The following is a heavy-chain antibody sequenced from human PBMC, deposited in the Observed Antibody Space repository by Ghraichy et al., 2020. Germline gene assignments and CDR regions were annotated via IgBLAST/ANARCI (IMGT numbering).Heavy chain of an antibody. CDR1: GFTFSSYS. CDR3: ARESYDFWSGYRQPGMDV. V-gene: IGHV3-48*01. CDR2: ISSSSSTI. J-gene: IGHJ6*02. Sequence: GGSLRLSCAASGFTFSSYSMNWVRQAPGKGLEWVSYISSSSSTIYYADTVKGRFTISRDNAENSLYLQMNSLRAEDTAVYYCARESYDFWSGYRQPGMDVWGQGTTVTVSS. D-gene: IGHD3-3*01.